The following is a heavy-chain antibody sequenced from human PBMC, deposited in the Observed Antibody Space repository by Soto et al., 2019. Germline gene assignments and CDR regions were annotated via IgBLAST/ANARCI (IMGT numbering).Heavy chain of an antibody. Sequence: GGSLRLSCAASGFTFSPHAMHWVRQGPGKGLEWVAVISYEGSNKYYADSVKGRFTISRDNSKNTLYLQMISLRAEDTAVYSCARERNTGYDYAYYYGMDVWGQGTTVTVSS. J-gene: IGHJ6*02. CDR1: GFTFSPHA. CDR3: ARERNTGYDYAYYYGMDV. CDR2: ISYEGSNK. D-gene: IGHD5-18*01. V-gene: IGHV3-30-3*01.